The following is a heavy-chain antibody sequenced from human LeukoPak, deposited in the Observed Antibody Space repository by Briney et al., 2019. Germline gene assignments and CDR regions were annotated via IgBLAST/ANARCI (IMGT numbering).Heavy chain of an antibody. CDR3: ARYFTIFGSFDY. CDR1: GFTFDDYT. D-gene: IGHD3-3*01. J-gene: IGHJ4*02. Sequence: GGSLRLSCAASGFTFDDYTMHWVRQAPGKGLEWVSLISWDGGNRYYADSVKGRFTISRDNSKNSLYLQMNSLRAEDTAVYYCARYFTIFGSFDYWGQGTLVTVSS. CDR2: ISWDGGNR. V-gene: IGHV3-43*01.